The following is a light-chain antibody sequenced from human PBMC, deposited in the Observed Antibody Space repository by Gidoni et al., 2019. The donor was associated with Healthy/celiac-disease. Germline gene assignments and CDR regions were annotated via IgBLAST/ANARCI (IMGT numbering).Light chain of an antibody. CDR3: QQRSNWPLT. J-gene: IGKJ4*01. CDR2: DAS. CDR1: QSVSSY. V-gene: IGKV3-11*01. Sequence: EIVLTQSPATLSLYPGERATLSCRARQSVSSYLAWYQQKPGQAPRLLIYDASHRATGIPARFSGSGSGTDFTLTISSLEPEDFAVYYCQQRSNWPLTFXGXTKVEIK.